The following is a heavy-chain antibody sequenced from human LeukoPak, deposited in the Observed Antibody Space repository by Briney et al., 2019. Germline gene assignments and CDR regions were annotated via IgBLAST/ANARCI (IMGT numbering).Heavy chain of an antibody. J-gene: IGHJ5*02. CDR1: GFTFDDYA. CDR3: AKNPTYYDFWSGYNVPWFDP. D-gene: IGHD3-3*01. Sequence: PGGSLRLSCAASGFTFDDYAMHWVRQAPGKGLEWVSGISWNSGSIGYADSVKGRFTISRDNAKNSLYLQMNSLRAEDTAVYYCAKNPTYYDFWSGYNVPWFDPWGQGTLVTVSS. CDR2: ISWNSGSI. V-gene: IGHV3-9*01.